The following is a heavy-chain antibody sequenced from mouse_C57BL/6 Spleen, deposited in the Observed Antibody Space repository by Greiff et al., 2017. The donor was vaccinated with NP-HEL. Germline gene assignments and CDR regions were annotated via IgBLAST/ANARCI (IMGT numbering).Heavy chain of an antibody. CDR3: TKGGRDWYFDV. CDR1: GYTFTDYE. Sequence: QVHVKQSGAELVRPGASVTLSCKASGYTFTDYEMHWVKQTPVHGLEWIGAIDPETGGTAYNQKFKGKAILTADKSSSTAYMELRSLTSEDSAVYYCTKGGRDWYFDVWGTGTTVTVSS. J-gene: IGHJ1*03. D-gene: IGHD1-1*02. V-gene: IGHV1-15*01. CDR2: IDPETGGT.